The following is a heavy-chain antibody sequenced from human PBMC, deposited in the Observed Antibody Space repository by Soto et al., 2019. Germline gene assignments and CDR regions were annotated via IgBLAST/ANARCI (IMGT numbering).Heavy chain of an antibody. CDR1: GFTFDDYA. CDR3: AKATIFGVGESKNDAFDI. CDR2: ISWNSGSI. J-gene: IGHJ3*02. D-gene: IGHD3-3*01. V-gene: IGHV3-9*01. Sequence: EVQLVESGGGLVQPGRSLRLSCAASGFTFDDYAMHWVRQAPGKGLEWVSGISWNSGSIGYADSVKGRFTISRDNAKNSLYLQMNSLRAEDTALYYCAKATIFGVGESKNDAFDIWGQGTMVTVSS.